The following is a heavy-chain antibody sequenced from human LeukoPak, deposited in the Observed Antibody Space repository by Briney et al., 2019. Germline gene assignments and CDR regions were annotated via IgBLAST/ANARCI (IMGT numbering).Heavy chain of an antibody. J-gene: IGHJ3*02. CDR3: AKSWNYYDSSGDDALNI. V-gene: IGHV3-23*01. D-gene: IGHD3-22*01. Sequence: GGSLRLSCAASGFTFSSYGMSWVRQAPGKGLEWVSSISDSGGSTDYADSVKGRFTISRDNSKNTLYLQMNSLRVEDTAVYYCAKSWNYYDSSGDDALNIWGQGTMVTVSS. CDR2: ISDSGGST. CDR1: GFTFSSYG.